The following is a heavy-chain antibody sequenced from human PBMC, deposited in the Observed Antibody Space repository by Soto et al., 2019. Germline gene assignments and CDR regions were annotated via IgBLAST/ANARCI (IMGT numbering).Heavy chain of an antibody. V-gene: IGHV1-24*01. D-gene: IGHD5-12*01. Sequence: QVQLVQSGAEVKKPGASVKVSCKVSGYTLTELSIHWVRQAPGKGLEWMGGFDPEDGETIYAQKFQGRVTMTEDTPTAPAYMELTSLRYDETAVYYCATDTLYDLEKNNCGMAVWSQGTTVTVSS. CDR2: FDPEDGET. CDR3: ATDTLYDLEKNNCGMAV. J-gene: IGHJ6*02. CDR1: GYTLTELS.